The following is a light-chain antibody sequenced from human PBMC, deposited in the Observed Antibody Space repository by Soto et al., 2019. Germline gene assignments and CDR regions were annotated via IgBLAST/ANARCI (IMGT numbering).Light chain of an antibody. J-gene: IGLJ1*01. CDR3: SSFTSSSTYV. V-gene: IGLV2-18*02. Sequence: QSALTQPPSVSGSPGQSVTISCTGTSSDVGSYNRVPWYQQPPGTAPKLMIYEVSNRPSGVPDRFSGSKSGNTASLTISGLQAEDEADYYCSSFTSSSTYVFGTGTKV. CDR2: EVS. CDR1: SSDVGSYNR.